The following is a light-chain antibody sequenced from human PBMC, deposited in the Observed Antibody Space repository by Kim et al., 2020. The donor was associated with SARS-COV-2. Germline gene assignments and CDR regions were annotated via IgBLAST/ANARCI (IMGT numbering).Light chain of an antibody. V-gene: IGKV1-5*01. CDR3: QHYNIYPWT. CDR1: QSISGW. J-gene: IGKJ1*01. CDR2: DAS. Sequence: DIQMTQSPSTLSASVGDRVTITCRASQSISGWLVWYQQKPGKAPKLLIYDASSLKSGVPSRFSGRGSGTEYTLTISSLQPDDFATYYCQHYNIYPWTFGQGTKVDIK.